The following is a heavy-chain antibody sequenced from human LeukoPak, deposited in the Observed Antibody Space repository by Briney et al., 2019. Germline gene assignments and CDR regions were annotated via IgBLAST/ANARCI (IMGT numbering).Heavy chain of an antibody. Sequence: PGGSLRLSCAASGFTFSSYWMHWVRQVPGKGLVWVSHINSDGSSTTYADSVKGRFAISRDNAKNTLYLQMNSLRAEDTAVYYCARGTSGGYFDYWGQGTLVTVSS. CDR3: ARGTSGGYFDY. J-gene: IGHJ4*02. CDR1: GFTFSSYW. D-gene: IGHD1-26*01. V-gene: IGHV3-74*01. CDR2: INSDGSST.